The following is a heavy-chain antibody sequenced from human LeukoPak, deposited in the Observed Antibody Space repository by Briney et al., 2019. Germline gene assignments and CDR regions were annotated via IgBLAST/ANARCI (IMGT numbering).Heavy chain of an antibody. V-gene: IGHV5-51*01. CDR2: INPSDSYA. D-gene: IGHD6-13*01. J-gene: IGHJ4*02. CDR1: TYNFTTFW. Sequence: GESLKISCRGATYNFTTFWIGWVRQMPGKGLEWMGIINPSDSYARYSPSFEGQVTMSADRSISTAFLQWSSLKASDTAMYYCARTTFSSSWYEIDYWGQGTLVTVSS. CDR3: ARTTFSSSWYEIDY.